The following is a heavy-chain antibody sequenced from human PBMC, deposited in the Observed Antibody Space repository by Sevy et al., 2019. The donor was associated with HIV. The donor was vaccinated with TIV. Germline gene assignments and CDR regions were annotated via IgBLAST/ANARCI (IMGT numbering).Heavy chain of an antibody. J-gene: IGHJ4*02. V-gene: IGHV4-59*08. CDR3: AGENAWGRGYS. CDR2: IYYNGHI. Sequence: ETLSLSCTVSGGSITSLYWNWIRQPPGKGLEWIANIYYNGHINYNPSLKSRVTLSLDTSKNQFSLRLSSVTAADMAMYYCAGENAWGRGYSWGQGTLVTVSS. D-gene: IGHD1-26*01. CDR1: GGSITSLY.